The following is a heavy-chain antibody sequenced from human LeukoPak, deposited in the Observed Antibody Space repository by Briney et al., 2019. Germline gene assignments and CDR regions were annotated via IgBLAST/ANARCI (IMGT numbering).Heavy chain of an antibody. CDR2: IYYSGST. V-gene: IGHV4-59*11. Sequence: PSETLSLTCTVSGGSISSHYWSWIRQPPGKGLEWIGYIYYSGSTNYNPSLKSRVTISVDTSKNQFSLKLSSVTAADTAVYYCARGPYCSGGSCYLIRDNWFDPWGQGTLVTVSS. D-gene: IGHD2-15*01. J-gene: IGHJ5*02. CDR3: ARGPYCSGGSCYLIRDNWFDP. CDR1: GGSISSHY.